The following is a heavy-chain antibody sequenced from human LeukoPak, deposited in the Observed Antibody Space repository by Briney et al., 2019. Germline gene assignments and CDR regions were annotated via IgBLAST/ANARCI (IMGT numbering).Heavy chain of an antibody. CDR2: ISGSGGST. J-gene: IGHJ3*02. D-gene: IGHD6-13*01. Sequence: PGGSLRLSCAASGFTFSSYAMSWVRQAPGKGLEWASAISGSGGSTYYADSVKGRFTTSRDNSKNTLYLQMNSLRAEDTAVYYCAKGRSSSTTYDAFDIWGQGTMVTVSS. CDR3: AKGRSSSTTYDAFDI. V-gene: IGHV3-23*01. CDR1: GFTFSSYA.